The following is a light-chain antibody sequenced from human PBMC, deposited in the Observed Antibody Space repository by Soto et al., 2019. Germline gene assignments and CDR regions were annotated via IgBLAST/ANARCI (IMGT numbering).Light chain of an antibody. CDR3: QQYGSSGT. Sequence: EVVLTQSPATLSLSPGERATLSCRASQSVSSSYLAWYQQKPGQAPRLLIYGASSKATGIPARFSGSGSGTEFTLTISRLEPEDFAVYYCQQYGSSGTFGQGTKVDIK. CDR2: GAS. J-gene: IGKJ1*01. CDR1: QSVSSSY. V-gene: IGKV3-20*01.